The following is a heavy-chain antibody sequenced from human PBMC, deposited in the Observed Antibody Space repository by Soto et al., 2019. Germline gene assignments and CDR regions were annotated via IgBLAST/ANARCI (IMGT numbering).Heavy chain of an antibody. J-gene: IGHJ5*02. Sequence: ASVKVSCKASGFTFTSSAVQWVRQARGQRLEWIGWIVVGSGNTNYAQKLQGRVTMTTDTSTSTAYMELRSLRSDDTAVYYCARVGFFLVGEVIIPSSPNWFDPWGRGTLVTFS. CDR1: GFTFTSSA. D-gene: IGHD3-10*01. CDR2: IVVGSGNT. V-gene: IGHV1-58*01. CDR3: ARVGFFLVGEVIIPSSPNWFDP.